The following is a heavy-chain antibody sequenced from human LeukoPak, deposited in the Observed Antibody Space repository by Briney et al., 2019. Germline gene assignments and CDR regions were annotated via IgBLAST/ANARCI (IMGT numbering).Heavy chain of an antibody. J-gene: IGHJ4*02. CDR1: GGTFSSYA. D-gene: IGHD6-19*01. Sequence: SVKVSCKASGGTFSSYAISWVRQAPGQGLEWMGGIIPIFGTANYAQKYQGRVTITADESTSTAYMELSSLRSEDTAVYYCARDPQGVVIAVAGRTDVYFDYWGQGTLVTVSS. V-gene: IGHV1-69*13. CDR3: ARDPQGVVIAVAGRTDVYFDY. CDR2: IIPIFGTA.